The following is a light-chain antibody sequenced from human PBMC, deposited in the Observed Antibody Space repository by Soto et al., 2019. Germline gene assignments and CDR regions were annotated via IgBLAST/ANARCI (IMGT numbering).Light chain of an antibody. Sequence: DIQMTQSPSTLSASVGDRVTITCRASQSVGTWLAWYQQKPGKAPKLLIYKASGLESGVPSRFTGSGSGTEFTLTISSLHPDDFATYYCQQYNTFSWTFGRGTKVDIK. CDR1: QSVGTW. V-gene: IGKV1-5*03. CDR2: KAS. CDR3: QQYNTFSWT. J-gene: IGKJ1*01.